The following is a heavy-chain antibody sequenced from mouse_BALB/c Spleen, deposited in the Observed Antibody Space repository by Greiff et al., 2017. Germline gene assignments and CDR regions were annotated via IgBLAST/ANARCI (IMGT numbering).Heavy chain of an antibody. CDR2: IDPSDSYT. J-gene: IGHJ4*01. D-gene: IGHD3-1*01. V-gene: IGHV1S127*01. CDR3: TRTQLGLQAMDY. CDR1: GYTFTSYW. Sequence: QVQLKQPGAELVKPGASVKMSCKASGYTFTSYWMHWVKQRPGQGLEWIGVIDPSDSYTSYNQKFKGKATLTVDTSSSTAYMQLSSLTSEDSAVYYCTRTQLGLQAMDYWGQGTSVTVSS.